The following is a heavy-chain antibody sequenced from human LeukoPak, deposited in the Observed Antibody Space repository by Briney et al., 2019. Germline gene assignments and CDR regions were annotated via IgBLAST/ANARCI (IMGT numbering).Heavy chain of an antibody. CDR2: IHPNSGGT. V-gene: IGHV1-2*02. CDR3: ARVVVRDANNYKDY. D-gene: IGHD5-24*01. Sequence: ASVKVSCKASGYTFTGYYLHWVRQAPGQGLEWMGWIHPNSGGTNYAQKFQGRVTMTRDTSISTAYLDLSRLRSDDTVVYYCARVVVRDANNYKDYWGQGTLVTVSS. CDR1: GYTFTGYY. J-gene: IGHJ4*02.